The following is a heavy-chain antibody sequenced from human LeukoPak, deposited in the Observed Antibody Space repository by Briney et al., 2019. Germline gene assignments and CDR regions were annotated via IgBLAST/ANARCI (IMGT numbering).Heavy chain of an antibody. Sequence: GVAVNVSCKASGYTFTGYYMHWVRQPPGQGLEWMGWINPNSGGTNYAQKFQCLVTMTRDTSISTAYMELSRLRSDDTAVYYCARVPAVAGDFDYWGQETPVSLSS. V-gene: IGHV1-2*02. J-gene: IGHJ4*02. D-gene: IGHD6-19*01. CDR1: GYTFTGYY. CDR2: INPNSGGT. CDR3: ARVPAVAGDFDY.